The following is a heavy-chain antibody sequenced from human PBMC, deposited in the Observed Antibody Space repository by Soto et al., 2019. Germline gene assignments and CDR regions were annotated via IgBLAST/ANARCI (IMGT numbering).Heavy chain of an antibody. D-gene: IGHD1-1*01. CDR2: IXXXGXT. J-gene: IGHJ5*02. V-gene: IGHV4-4*07. CDR1: GASIGGFY. CDR3: VRDGTKTLRDWFDP. Sequence: SSETLSLSWTVSGASIGGFYWSWIRKSAGKGLEWXGRIXXXGXTXXXPXXXXRVMMSVDTSKKQFSLKLRSVTAADTAVYYCVRDGTKTLRDWFDPWGQGISVTVSS.